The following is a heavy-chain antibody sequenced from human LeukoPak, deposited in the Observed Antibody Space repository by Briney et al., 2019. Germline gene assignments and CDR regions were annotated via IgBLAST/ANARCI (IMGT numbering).Heavy chain of an antibody. J-gene: IGHJ6*02. V-gene: IGHV1-69*04. CDR2: IIPILGIA. D-gene: IGHD3-22*01. CDR3: ARGSYDSSGYFWYYYYGMDV. Sequence: ASVKVSCKASGGTFSSYAISWVRQAPGQGLEWMGRIIPILGIANYAQKFQGRVTITADKSTSTAYMELSSLRSEDTAVYYCARGSYDSSGYFWYYYYGMDVWGQGTTVTVSS. CDR1: GGTFSSYA.